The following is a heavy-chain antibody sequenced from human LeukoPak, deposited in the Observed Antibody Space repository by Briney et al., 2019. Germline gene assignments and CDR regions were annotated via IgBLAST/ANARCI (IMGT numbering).Heavy chain of an antibody. D-gene: IGHD6-6*01. CDR1: GFTFSSYA. J-gene: IGHJ4*02. V-gene: IGHV3-23*01. Sequence: GGSLRLSCAASGFTFSSYAMSWVRQVPGKGLEWVSVISGSGDNTYYADSVKGRFPISRDNSKNMLYLQMNSLRAEDTAVYYCAKWKYSNSGIDDYWGQGTLVTVSS. CDR2: ISGSGDNT. CDR3: AKWKYSNSGIDDY.